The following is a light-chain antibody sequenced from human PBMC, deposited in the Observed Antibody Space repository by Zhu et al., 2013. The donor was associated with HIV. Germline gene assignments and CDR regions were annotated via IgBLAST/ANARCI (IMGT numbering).Light chain of an antibody. CDR2: EVH. Sequence: QSALTQPASVSGSPGQSITISCTGTPSDIGGYDYVSWYQQHPGKVPKLIIYEVHNRPSGVSNRFSGSKSANTASLTISGLQAEDEADYYCSSYTTSSTRVFGTGTKVTVL. CDR3: SSYTTSSTRV. CDR1: PSDIGGYDY. J-gene: IGLJ1*01. V-gene: IGLV2-14*01.